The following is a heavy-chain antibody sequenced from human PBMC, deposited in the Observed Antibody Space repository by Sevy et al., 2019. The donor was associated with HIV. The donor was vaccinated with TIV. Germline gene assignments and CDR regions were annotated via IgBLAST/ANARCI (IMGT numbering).Heavy chain of an antibody. CDR2: ISRSNNTI. CDR1: GFTFSSYS. J-gene: IGHJ4*02. V-gene: IGHV3-48*02. CDR3: VRDGRTDANANDPSFDY. Sequence: GGSLRLSCAASGFTFSSYSMNWVRQAPGKGLDWVSYISRSNNTIYYTDSVKGRFTISRDNAKNSLYLQMNSLRDEDTAMYYCVRDGRTDANANDPSFDYWGQGTLFTVSS. D-gene: IGHD2-2*01.